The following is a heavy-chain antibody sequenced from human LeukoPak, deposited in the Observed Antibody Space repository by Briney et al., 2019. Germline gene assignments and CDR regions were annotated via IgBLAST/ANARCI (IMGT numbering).Heavy chain of an antibody. J-gene: IGHJ4*02. CDR1: GGSISSSSYY. CDR3: ARQFNYYDSSGYPLDY. CDR2: IYYSGST. Sequence: SETLSLTCTVSGGSISSSSYYWGWIRQPPGKGLEWIGSIYYSGSTHYNPSLKSRVTISVDTSKNQFSLKLSSVTAADTAVYYCARQFNYYDSSGYPLDYWGQGTLVTVSS. V-gene: IGHV4-39*01. D-gene: IGHD3-22*01.